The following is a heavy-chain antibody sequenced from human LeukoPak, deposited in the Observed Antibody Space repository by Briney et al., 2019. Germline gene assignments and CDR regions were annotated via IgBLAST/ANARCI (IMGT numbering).Heavy chain of an antibody. D-gene: IGHD4-23*01. CDR1: GFTFSSYG. V-gene: IGHV3-30*03. CDR2: ISYDGSNK. Sequence: PGGSLRLSCAASGFTFSSYGMHWVRQAPGKGLEWVAVISYDGSNKYYADSVKGRFTISRDNAKNTLYLQMNSLRAEDTAVYYCARGYDGNSPFFDYWGQGTLVTVSS. CDR3: ARGYDGNSPFFDY. J-gene: IGHJ4*02.